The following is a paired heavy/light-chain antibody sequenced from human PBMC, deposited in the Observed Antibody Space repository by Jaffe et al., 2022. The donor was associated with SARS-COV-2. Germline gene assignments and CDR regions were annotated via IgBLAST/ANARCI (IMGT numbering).Light chain of an antibody. CDR2: GAS. V-gene: IGKV3-20*01. CDR3: QQYGSPPWT. CDR1: QSINNNN. J-gene: IGKJ1*01. Sequence: EIVLTQSPGTLSLSPGERATLSCRASQSINNNNLAWHQQKPGQAPRLLISGASNRATGIPDRFSGSGSGTDFTLTISRLEPEDFAVYYCQQYGSPPWTFGQGTRVEVK.
Heavy chain of an antibody. CDR3: ARAKSGLDH. CDR1: GFTFSDSY. CDR2: ITSSGNYI. D-gene: IGHD2-21*01. V-gene: IGHV3-11*06. J-gene: IGHJ4*02. Sequence: QVQVVESGGGLVKPGGSLRLSCAASGFTFSDSYMAWIRQAPGKGLEFVSYITSSGNYISYADSVRGRFTLSRDNAKDSLSLQMNSLRAEDTAVYYCARAKSGLDHWGQGTLVTVSS.